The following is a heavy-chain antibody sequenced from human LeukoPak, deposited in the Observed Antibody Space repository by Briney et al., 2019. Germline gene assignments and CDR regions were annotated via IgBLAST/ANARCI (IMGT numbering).Heavy chain of an antibody. D-gene: IGHD2-15*01. J-gene: IGHJ5*02. Sequence: ASVKVSRKASGYTFTGYYMHWVRQAPGQGLEWMGWINPKSDGTNYAQNFQGRVTMTRDTSISTAYMELSRLRSDDTAVYYCARDYCSGGSCYHNWFDPWGQGTLVTVSP. CDR1: GYTFTGYY. V-gene: IGHV1-2*02. CDR3: ARDYCSGGSCYHNWFDP. CDR2: INPKSDGT.